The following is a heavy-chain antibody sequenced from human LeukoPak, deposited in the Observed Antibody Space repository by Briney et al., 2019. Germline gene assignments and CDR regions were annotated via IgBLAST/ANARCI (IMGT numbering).Heavy chain of an antibody. J-gene: IGHJ4*02. D-gene: IGHD3-22*01. CDR2: ISSSGTTI. V-gene: IGHV3-48*03. CDR3: ARDGPYYYDSSGGSPF. Sequence: PWGSLRLSCAASGFTFSSYEMNWVRQAPGKGLEWVSYISSSGTTIYYTDSVRGRFTISRDNAKNSLYLQMNSLRGEDTAVYYCARDGPYYYDSSGGSPFWGQGTLVTVSS. CDR1: GFTFSSYE.